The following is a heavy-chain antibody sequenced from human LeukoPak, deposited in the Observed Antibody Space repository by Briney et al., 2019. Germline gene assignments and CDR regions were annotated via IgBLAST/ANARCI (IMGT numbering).Heavy chain of an antibody. D-gene: IGHD3-10*01. CDR3: ARPKWFGELLSPDDAFDI. J-gene: IGHJ3*02. Sequence: GASVKVSCKASGYTFTAYYMHWVRQAPGQGLEWMGWINPHSGGTNYAQKFQGRVTMTRDTSINTAYMELSRLRSDDTAVYYCARPKWFGELLSPDDAFDIWGQGTMVTVSS. CDR2: INPHSGGT. V-gene: IGHV1-2*02. CDR1: GYTFTAYY.